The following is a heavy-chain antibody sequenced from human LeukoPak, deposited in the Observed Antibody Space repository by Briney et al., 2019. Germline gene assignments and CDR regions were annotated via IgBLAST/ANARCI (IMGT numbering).Heavy chain of an antibody. CDR1: GFTFSSYS. Sequence: GGSLRLSCAASGFTFSSYSMTWVRQAPGKGLEWVSYISSSSSTIYYADSVKGRFTISRDNAKNSLYLQMNSLRDEDTAVYYCARGYRGVSSGWYSYWGQGTLVTVSS. D-gene: IGHD6-19*01. J-gene: IGHJ4*02. V-gene: IGHV3-48*02. CDR2: ISSSSSTI. CDR3: ARGYRGVSSGWYSY.